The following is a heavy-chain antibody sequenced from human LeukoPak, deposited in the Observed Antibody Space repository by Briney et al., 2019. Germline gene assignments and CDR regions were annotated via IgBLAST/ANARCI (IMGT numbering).Heavy chain of an antibody. J-gene: IGHJ6*03. Sequence: SETLSLTCTVPGGSISTSNYYWRWIRQPPGKGLEWIGNIFYSGSTYYRPSFRSRVTISLDTSKNQFSLKLSSVTAADTAVYYCARDYVTAPGIYYHYYMDVWGKGTTVTISS. D-gene: IGHD6-13*01. CDR2: IFYSGST. V-gene: IGHV4-39*07. CDR1: GGSISTSNYY. CDR3: ARDYVTAPGIYYHYYMDV.